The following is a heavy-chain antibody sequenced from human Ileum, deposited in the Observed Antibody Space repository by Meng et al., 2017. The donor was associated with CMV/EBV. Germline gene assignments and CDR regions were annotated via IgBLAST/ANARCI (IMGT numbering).Heavy chain of an antibody. CDR1: GYTFIDYY. D-gene: IGHD2-8*01. V-gene: IGHV1-2*02. J-gene: IGHJ5*02. CDR2: INPNSGGT. Sequence: SCEASGYTFIDYYIHWVRQAPGRGLEWMGWINPNSGGTNYAQRFQGRVTMTRDTSIITTYMELNSLRSDDTAVYFCARGVGTSWFDPWGQGTLVTVSS. CDR3: ARGVGTSWFDP.